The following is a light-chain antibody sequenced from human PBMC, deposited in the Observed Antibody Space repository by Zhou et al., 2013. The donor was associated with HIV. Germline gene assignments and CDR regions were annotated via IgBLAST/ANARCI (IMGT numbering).Light chain of an antibody. J-gene: IGKJ1*01. CDR2: KAS. CDR3: QQYKNFSGT. Sequence: DIQMTQSPSTLSASVGDRVTITCRASQTISDWLAWYQQKPGQTPKVLIYKASNLESGVPSRFSGSGSGTEFTLTISSLQPEDFGGYYCQQYKNFSGTFGQGTRVGNQT. V-gene: IGKV1-5*03. CDR1: QTISDW.